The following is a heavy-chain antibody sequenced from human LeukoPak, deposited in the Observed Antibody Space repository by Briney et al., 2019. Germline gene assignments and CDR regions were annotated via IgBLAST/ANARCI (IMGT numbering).Heavy chain of an antibody. J-gene: IGHJ3*02. D-gene: IGHD4-23*01. V-gene: IGHV1-69*05. CDR2: IIPIFGTA. CDR3: AGDLGVTRDRLNDAFDI. CDR1: GGTFSSYA. Sequence: ASVKVSCKASGGTFSSYAISWVRQAPGQGLEWMGGIIPIFGTANYAQKFQGRVTITTDESTSTAYMELSSLRSEDTAVYYCAGDLGVTRDRLNDAFDIWGQGTMVTVSS.